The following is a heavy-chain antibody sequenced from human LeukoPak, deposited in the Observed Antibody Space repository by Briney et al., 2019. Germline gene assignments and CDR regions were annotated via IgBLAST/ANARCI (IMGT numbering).Heavy chain of an antibody. CDR2: INPNSGGT. CDR3: ARDPSLLWFGELFGGIDY. CDR1: GYTFTGYY. V-gene: IGHV1-2*02. J-gene: IGHJ4*02. Sequence: ASVKVSCKASGYTFTGYYMHWVRQAPGQGLEWMGWINPNSGGTNYAQKFQGRVTMTRDTSISTAYMELSRLRSDDTAVYYCARDPSLLWFGELFGGIDYWGQGTLVTVSS. D-gene: IGHD3-10*01.